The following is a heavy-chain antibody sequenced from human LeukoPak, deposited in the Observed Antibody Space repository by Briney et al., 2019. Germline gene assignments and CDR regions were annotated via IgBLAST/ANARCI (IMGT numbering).Heavy chain of an antibody. CDR1: GYSFTSYW. CDR3: ARYWEGNWFDP. CDR2: IYPGDSDT. Sequence: GESLKISCKGSGYSFTSYWIGWVRQLPGKGVEGMGIIYPGDSDTRYSPSFQGQVTISADKSISTAYLQWSSLKASDTAMYYCARYWEGNWFDPWGQGTLVTVSS. J-gene: IGHJ5*02. V-gene: IGHV5-51*01. D-gene: IGHD1-26*01.